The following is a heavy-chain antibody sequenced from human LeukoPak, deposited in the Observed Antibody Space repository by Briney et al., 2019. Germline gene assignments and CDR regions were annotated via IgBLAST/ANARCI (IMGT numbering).Heavy chain of an antibody. D-gene: IGHD2-21*02. J-gene: IGHJ6*02. CDR1: GGSFSGYY. CDR2: INHSGST. Sequence: SETLSLTCAVYGGSFSGYYWSWIRQPPGKGLEWIGEINHSGSTNYSPSLKSRVTISVDTSKNQFSLKVSSVTAADTAVYYCARYCGGDCYSDAYYYYGMDVWGQGTTVTVSS. V-gene: IGHV4-34*01. CDR3: ARYCGGDCYSDAYYYYGMDV.